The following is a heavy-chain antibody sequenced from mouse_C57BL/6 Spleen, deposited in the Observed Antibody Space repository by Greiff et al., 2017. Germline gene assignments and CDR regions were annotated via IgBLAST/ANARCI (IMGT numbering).Heavy chain of an antibody. CDR1: GYTFTSYG. Sequence: QVQLQQSGAELARPGASVKLSCKASGYTFTSYGISWVKQRTGQGLEWIGEIYPRSGNTYYNEKFKGKATLTADKSSSTAYMELRSLTSEDSAVXFCSGGGYDPYYFDYWGQGTTLTVSS. CDR2: IYPRSGNT. CDR3: SGGGYDPYYFDY. V-gene: IGHV1-81*01. J-gene: IGHJ2*01. D-gene: IGHD2-2*01.